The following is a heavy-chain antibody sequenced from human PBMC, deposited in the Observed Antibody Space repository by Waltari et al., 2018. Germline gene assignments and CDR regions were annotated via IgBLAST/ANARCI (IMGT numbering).Heavy chain of an antibody. CDR2: IEKDGSET. V-gene: IGHV3-7*01. J-gene: IGHJ4*02. D-gene: IGHD6-19*01. Sequence: DVQLVESGSGLVQPGGALRLSCAVSGFTFNTYWMNWVRQDPGKGLEWVANIEKDGSETNYVDSVKGRFTISRDNAKNSVYLQMNSLRAEDTAVYYCAAGAGWLIDYWGQGTLVTVSS. CDR1: GFTFNTYW. CDR3: AAGAGWLIDY.